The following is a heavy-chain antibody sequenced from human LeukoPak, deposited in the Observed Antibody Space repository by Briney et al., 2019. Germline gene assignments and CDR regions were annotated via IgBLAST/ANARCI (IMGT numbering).Heavy chain of an antibody. Sequence: SVTLSLTCTVSGGSISSSYWSWIRQPPGKGLEWIGYIYYSGSTNYNPSLKSRVTISVDTSKNQFSLKLSSVTAADTAVYYCARGYYDSSGSNWFDPWGQGTLVTVSS. D-gene: IGHD3-22*01. CDR3: ARGYYDSSGSNWFDP. V-gene: IGHV4-59*01. CDR1: GGSISSSY. CDR2: IYYSGST. J-gene: IGHJ5*02.